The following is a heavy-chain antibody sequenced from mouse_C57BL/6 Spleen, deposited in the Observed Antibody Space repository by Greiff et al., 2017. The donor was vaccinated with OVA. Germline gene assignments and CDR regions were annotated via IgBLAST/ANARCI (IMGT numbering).Heavy chain of an antibody. V-gene: IGHV1-52*01. CDR1: GYTFTSYW. CDR2: IDPSDSET. CDR3: ARGAITTVKYFDV. Sequence: QVQLQQPGAELVRPGSSVKLSCKASGYTFTSYWMHWVKQRPIQGLEWIGNIDPSDSETHYNQKFKDKATLTVDKSSSTAYMQLSSLTSEDSAVYYCARGAITTVKYFDVWGTGTTVTVSS. J-gene: IGHJ1*03. D-gene: IGHD1-1*01.